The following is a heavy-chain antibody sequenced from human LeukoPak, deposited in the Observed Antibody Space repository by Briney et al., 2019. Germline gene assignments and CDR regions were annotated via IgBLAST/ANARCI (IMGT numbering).Heavy chain of an antibody. CDR1: GYTLTELS. D-gene: IGHD5-12*01. CDR2: FDPEDGET. V-gene: IGHV1-24*01. Sequence: EASVKVSCKVSGYTLTELSMHWVRQAPGKGLEWMGGFDPEDGETIYAQKFQGRVTMTEDTSTDTAYMELSSLRSEDAAVYYCAAERGYSGLTGYWGQGTLVTVSS. CDR3: AAERGYSGLTGY. J-gene: IGHJ4*02.